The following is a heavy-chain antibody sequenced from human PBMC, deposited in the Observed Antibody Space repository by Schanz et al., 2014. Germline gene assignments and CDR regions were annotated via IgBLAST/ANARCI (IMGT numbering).Heavy chain of an antibody. Sequence: QVQLVQSGAEVKRPGSSVKVSCKASGGTLSTYTISWVRQAPGQGLEWMGRIIPILGIANYAQKFQGRVTITADKSTFTAYMDVSSLRSEDTAVYYCASSGAGYSSSWDFDYWGQGTLVTVSS. D-gene: IGHD6-13*01. V-gene: IGHV1-69*02. CDR3: ASSGAGYSSSWDFDY. J-gene: IGHJ4*02. CDR2: IIPILGIA. CDR1: GGTLSTYT.